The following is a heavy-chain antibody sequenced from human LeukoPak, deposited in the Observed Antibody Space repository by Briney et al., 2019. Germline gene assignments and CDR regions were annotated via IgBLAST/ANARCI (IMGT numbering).Heavy chain of an antibody. CDR3: AKGGRGQQLVHIFQH. J-gene: IGHJ1*01. CDR2: ISGSGGST. D-gene: IGHD6-13*01. Sequence: GGSLRLSCAASGFTFSSYGMSWVRQAPGKGLEWVSGISGSGGSTYHADSVKGRFTISRDNSKNTLYLQMNSLRAEDTAVYYCAKGGRGQQLVHIFQHWGQGTLVTVSS. CDR1: GFTFSSYG. V-gene: IGHV3-23*01.